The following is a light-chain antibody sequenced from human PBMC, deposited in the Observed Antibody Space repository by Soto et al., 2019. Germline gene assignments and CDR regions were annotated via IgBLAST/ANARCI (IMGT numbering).Light chain of an antibody. CDR3: QHYDSVPCT. CDR2: DAS. CDR1: QDIKNY. J-gene: IGKJ2*02. Sequence: DIQLTQSPSSLSASVGDRVTITCQASQDIKNYLIWYQQKAGEAPNLLIYDASTSGTGVSSRFSGSGSGTEFSLTITNLQPEDIATYYCQHYDSVPCTFGQGTRLEIK. V-gene: IGKV1-33*01.